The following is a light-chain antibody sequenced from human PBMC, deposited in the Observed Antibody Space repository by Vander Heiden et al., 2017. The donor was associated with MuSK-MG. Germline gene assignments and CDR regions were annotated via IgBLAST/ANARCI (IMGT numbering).Light chain of an antibody. Sequence: QSALTQPPSASGSPGQSVTFPCTGTSSDIGGYSYVSWYQQHPGKAPKLMIYEVTKRPSGVPDRFSGSKSGNTASLTVSGLQAEEEADYYCSSYGGNNNLLFGGGTKLTVL. CDR2: EVT. CDR3: SSYGGNNNLL. V-gene: IGLV2-8*01. CDR1: SSDIGGYSY. J-gene: IGLJ2*01.